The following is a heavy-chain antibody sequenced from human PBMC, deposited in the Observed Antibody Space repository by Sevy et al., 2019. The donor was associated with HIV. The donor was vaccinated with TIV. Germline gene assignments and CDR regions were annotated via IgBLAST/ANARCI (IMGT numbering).Heavy chain of an antibody. CDR3: ARGDYYGSLYYFDY. J-gene: IGHJ4*02. V-gene: IGHV3-21*01. CDR1: GFTFSNYF. Sequence: GGSLRLSCAASGFTFSNYFINWVRQAPGKGLEWVASIRSGSSYIFYAVSVKGRFTISRDNAKNSLYLHMNSLRAEDTAVYYCARGDYYGSLYYFDYWGPGTLVTVSS. D-gene: IGHD3-10*01. CDR2: IRSGSSYI.